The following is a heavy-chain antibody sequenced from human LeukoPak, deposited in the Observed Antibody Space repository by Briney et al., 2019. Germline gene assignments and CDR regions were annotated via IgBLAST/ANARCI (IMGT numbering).Heavy chain of an antibody. CDR2: IESKTDGGTT. CDR1: GFSFSDAW. J-gene: IGHJ4*02. CDR3: TTYGSGRKFDY. Sequence: GGSHRLSCAASGFSFSDAWMSWVRQIPGKGLEWVGRIESKTDGGTTDYAAPVKGRFTISRDDSTNTLYLQMNSLISEDTAVYYCTTYGSGRKFDYWGQGILVTVSS. D-gene: IGHD3-10*01. V-gene: IGHV3-15*04.